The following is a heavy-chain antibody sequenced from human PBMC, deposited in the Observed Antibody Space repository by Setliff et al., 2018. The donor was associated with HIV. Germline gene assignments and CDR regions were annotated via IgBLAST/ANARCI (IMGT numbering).Heavy chain of an antibody. Sequence: PSETLSLTCTVSGGSISSYYWTWIRQPPGKGLEWIGYIYYSGTTNYNPSLKSRVTISLDTSKNQFSLKLSSVTAADTAVYYCARGRDKYGPIDYWGQGTLVTVSS. CDR1: GGSISSYY. J-gene: IGHJ4*02. CDR3: ARGRDKYGPIDY. D-gene: IGHD3-10*01. CDR2: IYYSGTT. V-gene: IGHV4-59*01.